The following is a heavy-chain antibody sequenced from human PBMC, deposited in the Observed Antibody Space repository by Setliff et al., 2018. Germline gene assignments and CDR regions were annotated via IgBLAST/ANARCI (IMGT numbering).Heavy chain of an antibody. CDR3: ARDLNRWFGEFAFDI. CDR2: INTGGGSA. V-gene: IGHV1-46*01. D-gene: IGHD3-10*01. Sequence: ASVKVSCKASGYTFTSYYMYWVRQAPGQGFEWMGTINTGGGSASIVYQFQGRVTITRDTSASTGYMELSSLRSEDTAVYYCARDLNRWFGEFAFDIWGQGTMVTVSS. J-gene: IGHJ3*02. CDR1: GYTFTSYY.